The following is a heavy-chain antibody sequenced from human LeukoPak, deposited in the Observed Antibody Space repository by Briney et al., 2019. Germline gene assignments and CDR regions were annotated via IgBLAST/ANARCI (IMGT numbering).Heavy chain of an antibody. D-gene: IGHD2-21*02. CDR2: ISCSDGET. J-gene: IGHJ3*02. V-gene: IGHV1-18*01. CDR1: GYTFVAYG. Sequence: ASVKVSCKASGYTFVAYGISWVRQAPGQGLEWMGWISCSDGETNYAQKFQGRVTMTTDTSTSTVFMELRSLKSDDTAVYYCARDPSYCGGDCPARNDAFDIWGQGTMVTVSS. CDR3: ARDPSYCGGDCPARNDAFDI.